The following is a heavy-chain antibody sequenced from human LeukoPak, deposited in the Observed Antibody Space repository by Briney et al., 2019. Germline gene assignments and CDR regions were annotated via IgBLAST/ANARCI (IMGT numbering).Heavy chain of an antibody. Sequence: GGSLRLSCTASGFTFSDYWMTWVRQAPGKGLEWVANIKQDGSAKYCVDSVKGRFTISRDNAKNSLYLQMDSLRVEDTATYYCARWRGSTSERSDHWGQGTLVTVSS. D-gene: IGHD2-2*01. CDR2: IKQDGSAK. CDR3: ARWRGSTSERSDH. V-gene: IGHV3-7*01. CDR1: GFTFSDYW. J-gene: IGHJ4*02.